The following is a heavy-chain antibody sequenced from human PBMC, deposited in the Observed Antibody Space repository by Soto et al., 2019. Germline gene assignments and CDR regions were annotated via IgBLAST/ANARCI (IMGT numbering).Heavy chain of an antibody. J-gene: IGHJ3*02. D-gene: IGHD1-20*01. Sequence: QVQLQESGPGLVKPSQTLSLTCTVSGGSISSGDYYWSWIRQPPGKGLEWIGYIYYSGSTYYNPSXTXXVTISVDTSKNQFSLKLSSVTAADTAVYYCARVRHINAFDIWGQGTMVTVSS. V-gene: IGHV4-30-4*01. CDR2: IYYSGST. CDR3: ARVRHINAFDI. CDR1: GGSISSGDYY.